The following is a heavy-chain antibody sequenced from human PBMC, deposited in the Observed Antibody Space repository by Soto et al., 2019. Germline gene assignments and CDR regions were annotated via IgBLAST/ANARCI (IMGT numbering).Heavy chain of an antibody. Sequence: EVQLVQSGAEVKKPGESLKISCKGSGYSFTSYWIGWVRQMPGKGLEWMGIIYPGDSDTRYSPSFQGQVTISADKSXXTAYLQWSSLKASDTAMYYCARTSAAGKYYYGMDVWGQGTTVTVSS. CDR1: GYSFTSYW. V-gene: IGHV5-51*01. D-gene: IGHD6-13*01. CDR2: IYPGDSDT. J-gene: IGHJ6*02. CDR3: ARTSAAGKYYYGMDV.